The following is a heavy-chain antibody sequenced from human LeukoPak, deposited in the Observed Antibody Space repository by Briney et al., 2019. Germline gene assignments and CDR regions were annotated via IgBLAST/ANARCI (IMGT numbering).Heavy chain of an antibody. CDR1: GGSISSYY. CDR2: IYYSGST. V-gene: IGHV4-59*01. CDR3: ARGIVVVVATPYDAFDI. Sequence: PSETLSLTCTVSGGSISSYYWSWIRQPPGKGLEWIGYIYYSGSTNYNPSLKSRVTISVDTSKNQFSLKLSSVTAADTAVYYCARGIVVVVATPYDAFDIWGQGTMVTVSS. J-gene: IGHJ3*02. D-gene: IGHD2-15*01.